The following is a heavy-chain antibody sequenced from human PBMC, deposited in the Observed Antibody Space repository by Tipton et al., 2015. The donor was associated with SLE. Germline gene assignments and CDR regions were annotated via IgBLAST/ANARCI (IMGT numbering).Heavy chain of an antibody. CDR1: GGPLSSSDYN. Sequence: TLSLTCTVSGGPLSSSDYNWGWIRQPPGKGLEWIGSITSSWNTYYIPSLPSRVTISTDTSKNQFSLNLSSVTAADTAVYYCARLPREWEVNALYYYFYYVDVWGKGTPVTVSS. D-gene: IGHD1-26*01. V-gene: IGHV4-39*01. J-gene: IGHJ6*03. CDR2: ITSSWNT. CDR3: ARLPREWEVNALYYYFYYVDV.